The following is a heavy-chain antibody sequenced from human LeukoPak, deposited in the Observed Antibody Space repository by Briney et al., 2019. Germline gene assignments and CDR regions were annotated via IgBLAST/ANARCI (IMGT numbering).Heavy chain of an antibody. J-gene: IGHJ4*02. V-gene: IGHV3-48*03. D-gene: IGHD3-10*01. CDR2: ISSSGSTI. CDR1: GFTFSSYE. Sequence: PGGSLRLSCAASGFTFSSYEMNWVRQAPGKGLEWVSYISSSGSTIYYADSVKGRFTISRDNAKNSLYLQMNSLKAEDTAVYYCARGLSFGWRGGGGYSRITGGQGTLVTVSS. CDR3: ARGLSFGWRGGGGYSRIT.